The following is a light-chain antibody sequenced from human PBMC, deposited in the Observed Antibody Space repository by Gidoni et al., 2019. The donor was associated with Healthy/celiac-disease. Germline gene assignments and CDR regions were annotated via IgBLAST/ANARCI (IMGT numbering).Light chain of an antibody. CDR2: AAS. V-gene: IGKV1-12*01. J-gene: IGKJ4*01. Sequence: DIQMTHSPSSVSASVGDRVTITCHESQGSSSWLAAYHQKPGIPPKLLTYAASSLQSGVPSRFTGSGSGTDFTLTISSLQPEYFATYYCQQANSFAPTFGGXTKVEIK. CDR3: QQANSFAPT. CDR1: QGSSSW.